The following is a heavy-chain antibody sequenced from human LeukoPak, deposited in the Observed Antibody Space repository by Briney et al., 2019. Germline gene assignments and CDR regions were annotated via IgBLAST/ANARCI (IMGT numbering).Heavy chain of an antibody. D-gene: IGHD3-16*01. J-gene: IGHJ6*03. CDR2: INHSGST. Sequence: SETLSLTCAVYGGSFSGYYWSWIRQPPGKGLEWIGEINHSGSTNYNPSLKSRVTISVDTSKNQFSLKLSSVTAADTAVYYCARMPNYVWGSYSTLRYMDVWGKGTTVTVSS. CDR3: ARMPNYVWGSYSTLRYMDV. V-gene: IGHV4-34*01. CDR1: GGSFSGYY.